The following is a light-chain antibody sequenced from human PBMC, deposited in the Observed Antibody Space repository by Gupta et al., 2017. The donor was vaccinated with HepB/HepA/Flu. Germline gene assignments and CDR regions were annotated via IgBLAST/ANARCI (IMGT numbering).Light chain of an antibody. CDR1: KLGDKY. CDR3: QAWDSSIVV. V-gene: IGLV3-1*01. J-gene: IGLJ2*01. CDR2: QDS. Sequence: SNELTQQPSWSVSHGQTARTTCSGDKLGDKYACWYQQKPGQSPVLVIYQDSKRPSGIPERFSGSNSGNTATLTISGTQAMDEADYYCQAWDSSIVVFGGGTKLTVL.